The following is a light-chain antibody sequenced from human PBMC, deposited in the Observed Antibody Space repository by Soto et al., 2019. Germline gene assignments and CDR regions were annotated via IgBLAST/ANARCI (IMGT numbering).Light chain of an antibody. V-gene: IGKV3-15*01. J-gene: IGKJ1*01. Sequence: EIVMTQSPATLSVSPGKTATLSCRASQSVSSDLAWYQQRPGQAPSLLIYGASTRATGIPARFSGSGSGTEFTLTISSLQSEDFAVYYCQQYNRGWTFGQGTKVAIK. CDR3: QQYNRGWT. CDR1: QSVSSD. CDR2: GAS.